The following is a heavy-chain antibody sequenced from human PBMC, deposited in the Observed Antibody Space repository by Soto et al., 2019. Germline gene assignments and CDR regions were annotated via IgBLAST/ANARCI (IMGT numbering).Heavy chain of an antibody. D-gene: IGHD3-22*01. CDR1: GGSVSSAGYY. Sequence: QVQLQESGPGLVKPSETLSLTCTVSGGSVSSAGYYWNWIRQPPGKGLEWIGYIYYSGSTNYNPTLKSRVTISVDTSKNQFSLKLSSVTAADTAVYYCARRKYHDDSSGYPFDYWGQGTLVTVSS. CDR3: ARRKYHDDSSGYPFDY. J-gene: IGHJ4*02. V-gene: IGHV4-61*08. CDR2: IYYSGST.